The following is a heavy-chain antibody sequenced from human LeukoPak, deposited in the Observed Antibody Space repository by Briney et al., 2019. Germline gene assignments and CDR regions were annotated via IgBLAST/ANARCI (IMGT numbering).Heavy chain of an antibody. CDR2: ISASGGRT. CDR1: GFTFSTYA. Sequence: GGSLRLSCAASGFTFSTYAMNWVRQAPGKGLESVSAISASGGRTYYADSVKGRFTISRDNSKNTMYQQMNSLRAEDTAVYYCAKAGGSSWYDAWGQGILVTVSS. D-gene: IGHD6-13*01. V-gene: IGHV3-23*01. CDR3: AKAGGSSWYDA. J-gene: IGHJ5*02.